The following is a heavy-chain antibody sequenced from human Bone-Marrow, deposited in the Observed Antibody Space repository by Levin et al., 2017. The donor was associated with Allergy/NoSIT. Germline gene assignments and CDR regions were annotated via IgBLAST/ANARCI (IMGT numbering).Heavy chain of an antibody. D-gene: IGHD5-18*01. J-gene: IGHJ6*02. CDR3: ASSTWIQLWDSGHYYYGMDG. Sequence: SQTLSLTCAVSGYSISSGYYWGWIRQPPGKGLEWIGSIYHSGSTYYNPSLKSRVTISVDTSKNQFSLKLSSVTAADTAVYYCASSTWIQLWDSGHYYYGMDGWGQGTTVTVSS. CDR1: GYSISSGYY. V-gene: IGHV4-38-2*01. CDR2: IYHSGST.